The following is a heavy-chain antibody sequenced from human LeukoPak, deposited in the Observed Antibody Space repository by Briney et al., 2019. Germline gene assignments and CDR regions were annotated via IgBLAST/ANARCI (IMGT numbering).Heavy chain of an antibody. D-gene: IGHD2-2*01. V-gene: IGHV3-30*03. Sequence: PGGSLRLSCAASGFTFSSYGMHWVRQAPGKGLEWVAVISYDGSNKYYVDSVKGRFTISRDNAKNSLYLQMNSLRAEDTAVYYCARESRDCSSTSCPTGIAVAGMDYWGQGTLVTVSS. CDR1: GFTFSSYG. CDR2: ISYDGSNK. CDR3: ARESRDCSSTSCPTGIAVAGMDY. J-gene: IGHJ4*02.